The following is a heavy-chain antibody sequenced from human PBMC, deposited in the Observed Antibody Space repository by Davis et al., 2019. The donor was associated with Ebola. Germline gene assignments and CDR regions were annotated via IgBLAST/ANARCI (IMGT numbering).Heavy chain of an antibody. V-gene: IGHV3-43D*03. CDR2: ISWDGGST. D-gene: IGHD4-11*01. CDR1: GFTFDDYA. CDR3: AKQVGTVTTGLDY. J-gene: IGHJ4*02. Sequence: GESLKIPCAAPGFTFDDYAMHWVRQAPGKGLEWVSLISWDGGSTYYADSVKGRFTISRDNSKNSLYLQMNSLRAEDTALYYCAKQVGTVTTGLDYWGQGTLVTVSS.